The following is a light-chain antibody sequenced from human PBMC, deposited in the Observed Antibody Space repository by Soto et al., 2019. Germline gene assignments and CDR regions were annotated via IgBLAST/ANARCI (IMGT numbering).Light chain of an antibody. CDR3: QQRSNWPPIT. CDR2: DAS. Sequence: EIVFTQSPPTLSFSPVEIATLSCRASQSVSSYLAWYQQKPGQAPRLLIYDASNRATGIPARFSGSGSGTDFTLTISSLEPEDFAVYYCQQRSNWPPITFGQGTRLEIK. CDR1: QSVSSY. J-gene: IGKJ5*01. V-gene: IGKV3-11*01.